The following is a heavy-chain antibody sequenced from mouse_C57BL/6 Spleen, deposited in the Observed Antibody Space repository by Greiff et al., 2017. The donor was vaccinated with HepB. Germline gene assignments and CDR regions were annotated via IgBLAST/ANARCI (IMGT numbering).Heavy chain of an antibody. V-gene: IGHV3-6*01. CDR1: GYSITSGYY. Sequence: DVKLQESGPGLVKPSQSLSLTCSVTGYSITSGYYWNWIRQFPGNKLEWMGYISYDGSNNYNPSLKNRISITRDTSTNQFFLKLNSVTTEDTATYYCAVDDGYYGFAYWGQGTLVTVSA. J-gene: IGHJ3*01. D-gene: IGHD2-3*01. CDR3: AVDDGYYGFAY. CDR2: ISYDGSN.